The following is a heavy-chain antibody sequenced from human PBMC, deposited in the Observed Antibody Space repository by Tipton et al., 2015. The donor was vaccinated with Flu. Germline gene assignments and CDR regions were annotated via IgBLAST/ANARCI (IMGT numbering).Heavy chain of an antibody. V-gene: IGHV3-23*01. CDR3: ARVIPELVAGLDY. CDR1: GFTFSRYG. Sequence: SLRLSCAASGFTFSRYGMSWVRQAPEKGLEWVAGFSGSGGSTYLADSVKGRFTISRDHSKNTLYLQMNSLRAEDTAVYFCARVIPELVAGLDYWGQGTLVTVSS. D-gene: IGHD6-19*01. J-gene: IGHJ4*02. CDR2: FSGSGGST.